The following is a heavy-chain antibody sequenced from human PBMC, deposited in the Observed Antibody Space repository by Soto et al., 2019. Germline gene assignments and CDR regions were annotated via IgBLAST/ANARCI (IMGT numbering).Heavy chain of an antibody. V-gene: IGHV1-69*01. D-gene: IGHD6-13*01. Sequence: QVQLVQSGAEVKKPGSSVKVSCKASGGTFSSYAISWVRQAPGQGLEWMGGIIPIFGTANYAQKFQGRVTITADESKSTAYMELSSPRSEDTAVYYCETASGIAAAGDYYYGMDVWGQGPTVTVSS. CDR1: GGTFSSYA. J-gene: IGHJ6*02. CDR3: ETASGIAAAGDYYYGMDV. CDR2: IIPIFGTA.